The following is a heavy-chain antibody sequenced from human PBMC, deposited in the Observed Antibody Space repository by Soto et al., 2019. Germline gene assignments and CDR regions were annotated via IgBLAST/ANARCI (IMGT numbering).Heavy chain of an antibody. V-gene: IGHV3-23*01. D-gene: IGHD1-26*01. CDR1: GFTFSSYA. J-gene: IGHJ6*02. CDR3: AKDPVGATVFDYYCNGMDV. Sequence: GGSLRLSCAASGFTFSSYAMSWVRQAPGKGLEWVSAISGSGGSTYYADSVKGRFTISRDNSKNTLYLQMNSLRAEDTAVYYCAKDPVGATVFDYYCNGMDVWGQGTTVTVSS. CDR2: ISGSGGST.